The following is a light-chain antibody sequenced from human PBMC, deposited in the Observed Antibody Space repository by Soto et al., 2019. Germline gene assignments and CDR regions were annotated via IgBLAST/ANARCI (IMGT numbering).Light chain of an antibody. J-gene: IGKJ1*01. V-gene: IGKV3-20*01. Sequence: EIVLTQSPGTLSLSPGEGATLSCRASQSINSFLAWYQQRRGQAPRLLIHGASNRATGIPDRFSGSGSGPDFTLTISRLEPEDFAVYYCQQYNNWPWTFGQGTKV. CDR2: GAS. CDR1: QSINSF. CDR3: QQYNNWPWT.